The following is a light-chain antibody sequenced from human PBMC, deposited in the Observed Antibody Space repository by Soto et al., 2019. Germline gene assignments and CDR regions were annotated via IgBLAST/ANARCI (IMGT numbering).Light chain of an antibody. J-gene: IGKJ2*01. CDR2: GAS. Sequence: EPVFTQSPGTLSLSPGERATLSCRASQSVSSSYLAWYQQKPGQAPRLLIYGASSRATGIPDRFSGSGSGTDFTLTISILEPEDFAVYYCQQYDNSLYTFGQGTKLEIK. CDR1: QSVSSSY. CDR3: QQYDNSLYT. V-gene: IGKV3-20*01.